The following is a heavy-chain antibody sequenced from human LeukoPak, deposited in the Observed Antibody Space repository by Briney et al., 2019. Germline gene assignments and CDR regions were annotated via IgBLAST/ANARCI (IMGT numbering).Heavy chain of an antibody. Sequence: SETLSLTCTVSGGSISSYYWSWIRQPPGKGLEWIGYIYYSGSTNYNPSLKSRVTISVGTSKNQFSLKLSSVTAADTAVYYCASGYCSGGSCYQPLVYFDYWGQGALVTVSS. CDR3: ASGYCSGGSCYQPLVYFDY. CDR1: GGSISSYY. J-gene: IGHJ4*02. CDR2: IYYSGST. D-gene: IGHD2-15*01. V-gene: IGHV4-59*01.